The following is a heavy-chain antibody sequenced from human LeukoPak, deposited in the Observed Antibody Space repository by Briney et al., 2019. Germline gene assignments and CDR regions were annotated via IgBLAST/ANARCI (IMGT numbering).Heavy chain of an antibody. Sequence: KSSETLSLTCTVSGGSISSYYWSWIRQPPGKGLEWIGYIYYSGSTNYNPSLKSRVTISVDTSKNQFSLKLSSVTAADTAVYYCARVGGYSGYGGWGYYYYYYMDVWGKGTTVTISS. CDR1: GGSISSYY. J-gene: IGHJ6*03. CDR3: ARVGGYSGYGGWGYYYYYYMDV. V-gene: IGHV4-59*01. CDR2: IYYSGST. D-gene: IGHD5-12*01.